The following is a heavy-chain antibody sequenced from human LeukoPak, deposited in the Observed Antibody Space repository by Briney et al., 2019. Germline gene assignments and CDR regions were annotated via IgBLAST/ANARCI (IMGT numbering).Heavy chain of an antibody. Sequence: SETLSLTCAVYGGSFSGYYWSWIRQPPGKGLEWIGYIYYSGSTNYNPSLKSRVTISVDTSKNQFSLKLSSVTAADTAVYYCARDSGGSYGLDYWGQGTLVTVSS. CDR2: IYYSGST. V-gene: IGHV4-59*01. D-gene: IGHD1-26*01. J-gene: IGHJ4*02. CDR3: ARDSGGSYGLDY. CDR1: GGSFSGYY.